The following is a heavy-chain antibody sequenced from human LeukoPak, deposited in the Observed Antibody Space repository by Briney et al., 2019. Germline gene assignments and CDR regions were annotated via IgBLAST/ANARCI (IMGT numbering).Heavy chain of an antibody. J-gene: IGHJ4*02. Sequence: ASVKVSCKASGYTFTGYYMRWVRQAPGQGLEWMGWINPNSGGTDYAQKFQGRVTMTRDTSISTAYMELKWLGSDDTAVYYCARGGYCSSGNCFVLAAEFDYWGQGTLVTVSS. D-gene: IGHD2-15*01. CDR2: INPNSGGT. CDR1: GYTFTGYY. V-gene: IGHV1-2*02. CDR3: ARGGYCSSGNCFVLAAEFDY.